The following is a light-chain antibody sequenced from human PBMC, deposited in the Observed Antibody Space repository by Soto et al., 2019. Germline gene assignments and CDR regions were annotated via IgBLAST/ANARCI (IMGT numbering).Light chain of an antibody. CDR2: GAS. CDR3: QQYNNWPWT. J-gene: IGKJ1*01. CDR1: QSVSSN. Sequence: EIVLTQSPGTLSLSPVERATLSCMASQSVSSNYLAWYQRKPGQAPRLLIYGASSRATGIPARFSGSGSGTEFTLTISSLQSEDFAVYYCQQYNNWPWTFGQGTKVDIK. V-gene: IGKV3D-15*01.